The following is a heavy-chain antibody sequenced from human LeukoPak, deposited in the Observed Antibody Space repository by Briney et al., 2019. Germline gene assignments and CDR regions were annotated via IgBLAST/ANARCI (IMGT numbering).Heavy chain of an antibody. CDR1: GFSFSSYS. CDR3: AKGVEATIFGVVED. CDR2: ISSSSSTI. Sequence: PGGSLRLSCAASGFSFSSYSMNWVRQAPGKGLEWVSYISSSSSTIYYADSVKGRFTISRDNAKNSLYLQMNSLRAEDTAVYYCAKGVEATIFGVVEDWGQGTLVTVSS. D-gene: IGHD3-3*01. J-gene: IGHJ4*02. V-gene: IGHV3-48*04.